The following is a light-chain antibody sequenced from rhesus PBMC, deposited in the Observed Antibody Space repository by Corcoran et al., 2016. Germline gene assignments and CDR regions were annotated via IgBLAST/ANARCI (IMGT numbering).Light chain of an antibody. CDR2: SAS. CDR1: QGISNW. Sequence: DIQMTQSPSSLSASVGDRVTITCQASQGISNWLAWYQQKPGKAPKVRINSASRLQSGVPSRVSGRVSGTEFTLTIRSLQPEDFATYYYQQHNSQPLTFRQGTKVEIK. J-gene: IGKJ1*01. CDR3: QQHNSQPLT. V-gene: IGKV1S4*01.